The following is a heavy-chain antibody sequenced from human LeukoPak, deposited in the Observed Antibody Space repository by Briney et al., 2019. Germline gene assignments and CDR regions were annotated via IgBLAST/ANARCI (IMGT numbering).Heavy chain of an antibody. CDR1: GGSFSGYY. Sequence: SETLSLTCAVYGGSFSGYYWSWIRQPPGKGLEWIGEINHSGSTNYNPSLKSRVTISVDTSKNQFSLKLSSVTAADTAVYYCARRTRMITFGGVIAYNWFDPWGQGTLVTVSS. CDR3: ARRTRMITFGGVIAYNWFDP. J-gene: IGHJ5*02. CDR2: INHSGST. D-gene: IGHD3-16*02. V-gene: IGHV4-34*01.